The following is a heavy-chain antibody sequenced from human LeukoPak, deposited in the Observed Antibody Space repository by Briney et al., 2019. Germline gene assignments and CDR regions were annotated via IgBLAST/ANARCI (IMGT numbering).Heavy chain of an antibody. V-gene: IGHV4-59*01. Sequence: SETLSLTCTVSGGSISSYYWSWIRQPPGKGLEWIGYIYYYTGSTNYNPSLKSRLTISVDTSKNQFSLKLSSVTAADTAVYYCARGSSSWDRWGQGTLVTVSS. CDR2: IYYYTGST. CDR1: GGSISSYY. D-gene: IGHD6-13*01. CDR3: ARGSSSWDR. J-gene: IGHJ4*02.